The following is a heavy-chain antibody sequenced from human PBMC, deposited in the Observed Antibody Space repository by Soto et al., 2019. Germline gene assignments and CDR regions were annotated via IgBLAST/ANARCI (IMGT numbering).Heavy chain of an antibody. Sequence: GGSLRLSCVVSGFSVSGNYMGWVRQAPGKGLEWVSIIYSGGRTYHSDSVKGRFSSSRDNSMNALFLQMSSLRIEDTALYYCARLVPDYYDEDGSYSWGQGTLVTVSS. CDR3: ARLVPDYYDEDGSYS. J-gene: IGHJ4*02. CDR1: GFSVSGNY. CDR2: IYSGGRT. V-gene: IGHV3-66*01. D-gene: IGHD3-16*01.